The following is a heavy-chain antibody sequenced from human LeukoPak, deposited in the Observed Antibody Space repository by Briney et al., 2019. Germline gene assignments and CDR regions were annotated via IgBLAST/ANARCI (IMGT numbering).Heavy chain of an antibody. CDR1: GGSFSGYY. CDR3: ARSSYDFWSGSLWY. Sequence: PSETLSLTCAVYGGSFSGYYWSWIRQPPGKGLEWIGEINHSGSTNYNPSLKSRVTISVDTSKNQFSLKLSSVTAADTAVYYCARSSYDFWSGSLWYWGQGTLVTVSS. CDR2: INHSGST. V-gene: IGHV4-34*01. D-gene: IGHD3-3*01. J-gene: IGHJ4*02.